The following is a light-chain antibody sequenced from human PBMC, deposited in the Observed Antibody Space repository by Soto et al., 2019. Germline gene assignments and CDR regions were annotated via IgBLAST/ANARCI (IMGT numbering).Light chain of an antibody. CDR2: DAS. CDR3: QQYNDWPPWT. V-gene: IGKV3-15*01. Sequence: EIVLTQSPGTLSLSPGERATLSCRASQSVSSIYLAWYQQRPGQAPRLLIYDASTRATGIPARFSGSGSGTEFTLTISSLQSEDFAVYYCQQYNDWPPWTFGQGTKVDIK. J-gene: IGKJ1*01. CDR1: QSVSSIY.